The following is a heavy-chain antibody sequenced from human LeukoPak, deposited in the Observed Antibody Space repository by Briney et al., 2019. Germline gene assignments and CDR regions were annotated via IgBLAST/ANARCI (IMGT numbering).Heavy chain of an antibody. CDR1: CSSISRYY. V-gene: IGHV4-59*01. Sequence: SETLSLTCTGSCSSISRYYWSWIRQPPGKGLEWIGYIYYSGSTNYNPSLKSRVTISVDTSKNQFSLKLSSVTAADTAVYYCARAVVVVAATITYFDYWGQGTLVTVSS. J-gene: IGHJ4*02. CDR3: ARAVVVVAATITYFDY. CDR2: IYYSGST. D-gene: IGHD2-15*01.